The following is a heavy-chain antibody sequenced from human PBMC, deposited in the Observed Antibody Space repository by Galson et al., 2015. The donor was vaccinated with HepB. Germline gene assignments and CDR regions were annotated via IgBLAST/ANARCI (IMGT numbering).Heavy chain of an antibody. V-gene: IGHV1-58*02. CDR3: ARGGMATIGGPTFDY. CDR1: GFTFSSAT. J-gene: IGHJ4*02. Sequence: SVKVSCKASGFTFSSATMQWVRQAHGQRLEWIGWIVAGSGYTSYAQKFQERVTISRDMSASIVYMELSSLTSDDTAVYYCARGGMATIGGPTFDYWGQGTLVTVSS. CDR2: IVAGSGYT. D-gene: IGHD5-24*01.